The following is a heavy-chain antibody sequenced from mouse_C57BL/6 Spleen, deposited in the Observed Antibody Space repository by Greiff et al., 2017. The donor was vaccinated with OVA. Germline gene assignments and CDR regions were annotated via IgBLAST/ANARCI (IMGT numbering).Heavy chain of an antibody. V-gene: IGHV3-6*01. CDR1: GYSITSGYY. CDR2: ISYDGSN. CDR3: ARWDDYDDYWYFDV. D-gene: IGHD2-4*01. J-gene: IGHJ1*03. Sequence: EVQRVESGPGLVKPSQSLSLTCSVTGYSITSGYYWNWIRQFPGNKLEWMGYISYDGSNNYNPSLKNRISITRDTSKNQFFLKLNSVTTEDTATYYCARWDDYDDYWYFDVWGTGTTVTVSS.